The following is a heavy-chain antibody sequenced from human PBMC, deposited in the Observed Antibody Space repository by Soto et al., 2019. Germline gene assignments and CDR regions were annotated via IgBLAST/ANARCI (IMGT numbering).Heavy chain of an antibody. V-gene: IGHV1-2*04. CDR1: GYTFAAYY. J-gene: IGHJ5*02. Sequence: QVQLVQSGAEVRKPGASVKVSCKASGYTFAAYYMHWVRQAPGQGLEWMGWINPNSGATNYAQKFPGWVTITSDTSVSTAYMELRRLTSDDTAVYYCARENSDSTTNWFDPWGQGTLVTVSS. CDR3: ARENSDSTTNWFDP. D-gene: IGHD3-22*01. CDR2: INPNSGAT.